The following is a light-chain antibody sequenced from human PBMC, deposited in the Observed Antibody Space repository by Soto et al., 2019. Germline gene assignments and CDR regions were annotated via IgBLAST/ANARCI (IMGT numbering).Light chain of an antibody. CDR3: AAWDDSLNALV. Sequence: QTVMTQPPSASVTPGQKVSISCSGSAYNLGGNPVNWYQHLPGAAPTLLIYTNHQRPSGVPDRFSGSKSGTSASLSISGLQSEDEADFYCAAWDDSLNALVLGGGTKLTVL. J-gene: IGLJ2*01. CDR2: TNH. CDR1: AYNLGGNP. V-gene: IGLV1-44*01.